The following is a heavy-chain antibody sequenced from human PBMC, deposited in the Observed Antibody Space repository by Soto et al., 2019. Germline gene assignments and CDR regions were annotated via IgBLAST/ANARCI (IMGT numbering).Heavy chain of an antibody. J-gene: IGHJ6*02. V-gene: IGHV1-46*01. CDR1: GYTFTSYY. CDR2: INPSGGST. CDR3: ARTGLNYDFWSGCMDV. Sequence: GASVKVSCKASGYTFTSYYMHWVRQAPGQGLEWMGIINPSGGSTSYAQKFQGRVTMTRDTSMSTVYMELSSLRSEDTAVYYCARTGLNYDFWSGCMDVWGQGTTVTVSS. D-gene: IGHD3-3*01.